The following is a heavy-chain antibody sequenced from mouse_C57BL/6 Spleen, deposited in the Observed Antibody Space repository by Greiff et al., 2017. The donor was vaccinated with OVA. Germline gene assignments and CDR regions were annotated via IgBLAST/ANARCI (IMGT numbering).Heavy chain of an antibody. V-gene: IGHV1-18*01. CDR2: INPNNGCT. CDR1: GYTFTDYY. J-gene: IGHJ3*01. Sequence: EVQLQQPGPELVKPGASVKISCKASGYTFTDYYMDWVKQRHGQGLEWIGDINPNNGCTNYNQKFKGKATLTVDKSSSTAYMELRSLTSEDSAVYYCARLDYGACFAYWGQGTLVTVSA. D-gene: IGHD2-4*01. CDR3: ARLDYGACFAY.